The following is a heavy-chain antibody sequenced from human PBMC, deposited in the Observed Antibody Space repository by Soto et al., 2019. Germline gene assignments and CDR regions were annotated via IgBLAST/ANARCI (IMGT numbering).Heavy chain of an antibody. J-gene: IGHJ4*02. CDR1: GDSVSSNSAA. Sequence: SQTLSLTCAISGDSVSSNSAAWNWIRQSPSRGLEWLGRTYYRSKWHNDFAVSVKSRITIKPDTSKNQSSLQLNSVNPEDTAVHYCAGQHQWLDSWGQGTMVIVSS. D-gene: IGHD6-19*01. V-gene: IGHV6-1*01. CDR3: AGQHQWLDS. CDR2: TYYRSKWHN.